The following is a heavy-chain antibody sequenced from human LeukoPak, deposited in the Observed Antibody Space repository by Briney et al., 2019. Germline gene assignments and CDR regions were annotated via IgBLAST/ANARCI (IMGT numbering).Heavy chain of an antibody. V-gene: IGHV3-74*01. CDR2: NGDGSST. CDR3: STYYYAPR. J-gene: IGHJ4*02. D-gene: IGHD3-10*01. CDR1: GFTFSGFW. Sequence: GGSLRLSCAASGFTFSGFWMHWVRQAPGKGLMWVSRNGDGSSTSHADSVKGRFTISRDNAKNTLYLQLNSLRVEDTAIYYCSTYYYAPRWGQGTLVTVPS.